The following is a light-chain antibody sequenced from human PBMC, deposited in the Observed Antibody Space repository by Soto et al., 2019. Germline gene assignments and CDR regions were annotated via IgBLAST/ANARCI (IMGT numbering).Light chain of an antibody. CDR1: QSVSSNY. J-gene: IGKJ2*01. V-gene: IGKV3-20*01. CDR2: GAS. Sequence: EIVLTQSPGTLSLSPGERATHSCRASQSVSSNYLAWYQQKPGQAPRLLIYGASSRATGIPDRFSGSGSGTDFTLTISRLEPEDFAVYYCQHYGRSAYTFGQGTPLEIK. CDR3: QHYGRSAYT.